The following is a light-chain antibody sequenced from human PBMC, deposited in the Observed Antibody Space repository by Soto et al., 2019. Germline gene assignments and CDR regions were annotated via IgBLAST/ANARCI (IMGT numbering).Light chain of an antibody. CDR1: QSISIW. CDR2: DAS. J-gene: IGKJ1*01. Sequence: DVQMTQYTSTLSASVGDRVSITCRASQSISIWLAWYQQKPGKAPKVLIFDASSLKTGVPSRFSGSGSGTEFTLTISNLQPDDFATYYCQQYDSYSSGPFGQGTKVDI. V-gene: IGKV1-5*01. CDR3: QQYDSYSSGP.